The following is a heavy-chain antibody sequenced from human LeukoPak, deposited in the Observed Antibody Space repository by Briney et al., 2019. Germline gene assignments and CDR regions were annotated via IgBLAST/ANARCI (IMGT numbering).Heavy chain of an antibody. J-gene: IGHJ6*03. Sequence: ASVKVSCKASGYTFTSYDINWVRQATGQGLEWMGWMNPNSGNTGYAQKFQGRVTMTRNTSISAAYMELSSLRSEDTAVYYCARFYVRPYYDFWSGSPYYYYYYMDVWGKGTTVTVSS. V-gene: IGHV1-8*01. CDR1: GYTFTSYD. CDR3: ARFYVRPYYDFWSGSPYYYYYYMDV. D-gene: IGHD3-3*01. CDR2: MNPNSGNT.